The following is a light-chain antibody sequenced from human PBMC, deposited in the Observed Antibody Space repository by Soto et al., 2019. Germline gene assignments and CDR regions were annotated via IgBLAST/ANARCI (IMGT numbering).Light chain of an antibody. Sequence: EIVLTQSPGTLSLSPGERATLSCRASQIVDSSYLAWYQQKPGQAPRLLIYGVSSRATGIPDRFSGSGSGTDFTLTISSLEPEDFAVYYCQQRSNWLTFGGGTKVDIK. CDR2: GVS. CDR1: QIVDSSY. CDR3: QQRSNWLT. J-gene: IGKJ4*01. V-gene: IGKV3D-20*02.